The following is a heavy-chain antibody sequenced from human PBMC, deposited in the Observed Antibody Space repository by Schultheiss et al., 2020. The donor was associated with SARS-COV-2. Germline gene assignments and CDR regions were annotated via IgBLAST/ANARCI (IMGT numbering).Heavy chain of an antibody. CDR3: ARGGFGGSYSPSYFDY. D-gene: IGHD1-26*01. CDR2: INGDGSSI. V-gene: IGHV3-74*01. J-gene: IGHJ4*02. Sequence: GESLKISCEASGFSVSSHWMHWVRRAPGKGLEWVSRINGDGSSIGYADSVKGRFSISRDNSKNTLYLQMSSLRAEDTAVYYCARGGFGGSYSPSYFDYWGQGTLVTVSS. CDR1: GFSVSSHW.